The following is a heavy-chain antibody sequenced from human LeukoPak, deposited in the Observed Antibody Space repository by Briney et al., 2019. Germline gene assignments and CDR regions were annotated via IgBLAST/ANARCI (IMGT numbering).Heavy chain of an antibody. CDR3: ARGLHYYGSGKGYYYMDV. J-gene: IGHJ6*03. CDR2: ISSSSSYI. CDR1: GFTFSSYS. V-gene: IGHV3-21*01. Sequence: PGGSLRLSCAASGFTFSSYSMNWVRQAPGKGLEWVSSISSSSSYIYYADSVKGRFTISRDNAKNSLYLQMNSLRAEDTAVYYCARGLHYYGSGKGYYYMDVWGKGTTVTISS. D-gene: IGHD3-10*01.